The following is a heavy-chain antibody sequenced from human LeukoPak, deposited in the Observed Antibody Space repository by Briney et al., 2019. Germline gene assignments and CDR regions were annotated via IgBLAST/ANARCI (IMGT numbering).Heavy chain of an antibody. Sequence: PGGSLRLSCAASRLIFSDYGMHLVRQAPGKGLEWVAVIWSDATNQYYADSVRGRFAISRDDSTSMVYLQMNSLRAEDTAVYFSAIDLREGFDYTKSLDYWGQGTLVTVSS. V-gene: IGHV3-33*01. J-gene: IGHJ4*02. D-gene: IGHD4-11*01. CDR2: IWSDATNQ. CDR1: RLIFSDYG. CDR3: AIDLREGFDYTKSLDY.